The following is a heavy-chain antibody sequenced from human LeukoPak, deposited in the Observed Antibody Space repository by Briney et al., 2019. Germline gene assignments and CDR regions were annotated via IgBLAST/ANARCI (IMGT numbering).Heavy chain of an antibody. J-gene: IGHJ4*02. D-gene: IGHD1-1*01. CDR2: IRYDGNKK. CDR3: ATLTPPYTWNALEFDY. V-gene: IGHV3-30*02. Sequence: GGSLRLSCAASGFTFSTYGLHGVRQAPGEGGGWGAVIRYDGNKKYYADSVRGGFTISRDNSRNTVSLQINSLRTADTAFYYSATLTPPYTWNALEFDYWGQGTLVTVSS. CDR1: GFTFSTYG.